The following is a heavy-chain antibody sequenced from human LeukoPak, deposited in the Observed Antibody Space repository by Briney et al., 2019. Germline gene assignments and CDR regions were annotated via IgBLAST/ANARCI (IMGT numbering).Heavy chain of an antibody. D-gene: IGHD6-13*01. J-gene: IGHJ4*02. CDR3: ARVPIAAAAPFDY. CDR1: GDTLTELS. Sequence: EASVKVSCKVSGDTLTELSTHWVRQAPGKGLEWMGGFDPEHGEMIYAQKFQGRVTITADKSTSTAYMELSSLRSEDTAVYYCARVPIAAAAPFDYWGQETLVTVSS. V-gene: IGHV1-24*01. CDR2: FDPEHGEM.